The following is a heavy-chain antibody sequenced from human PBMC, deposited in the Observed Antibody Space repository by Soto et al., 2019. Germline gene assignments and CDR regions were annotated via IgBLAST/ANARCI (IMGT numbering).Heavy chain of an antibody. CDR1: GFTFSSYS. CDR2: ISSSSSYI. CDR3: AREGGDYYRNPYYYYGMDV. D-gene: IGHD3-10*01. V-gene: IGHV3-21*01. Sequence: GGSLRLSCAASGFTFSSYSMNWVRQAPGKGLEWVSSISSSSSYIYYADSVKGRFTISRDNAKNSLYLQMNSLRAEDTAVYYCAREGGDYYRNPYYYYGMDVWGQGTTVTVSS. J-gene: IGHJ6*02.